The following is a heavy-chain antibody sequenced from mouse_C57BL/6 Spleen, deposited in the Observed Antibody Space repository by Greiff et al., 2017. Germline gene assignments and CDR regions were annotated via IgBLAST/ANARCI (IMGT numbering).Heavy chain of an antibody. V-gene: IGHV1-69*01. Sequence: QVQLQQPGAELVMPGASVKLSCKASGYTFTSYWMHWVKQRPGQGLEWIGEIDPSDSYTNYNQKFKGKSTLTVDKSSSTAYMQLSSLTSEDSAVYYCARGGIPLVYFDVGVTVTTVTVSS. CDR2: IDPSDSYT. CDR1: GYTFTSYW. J-gene: IGHJ1*03. CDR3: ARGGIPLVYFDV.